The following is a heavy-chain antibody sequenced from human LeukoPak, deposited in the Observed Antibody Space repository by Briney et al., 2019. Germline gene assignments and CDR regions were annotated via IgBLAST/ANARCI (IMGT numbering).Heavy chain of an antibody. CDR2: INPNSGGT. CDR3: ARAQSGSYLGNWFDP. D-gene: IGHD1-26*01. CDR1: GYTFTGYY. Sequence: VASVKVSCKASGYTFTGYYIHWVRQAPGQGLEWMGWINPNSGGTNYAQKFQGRVTMTRDTSISTAYMELSSLRSEDTAVYYCARAQSGSYLGNWFDPWGQGTLVTVSS. J-gene: IGHJ5*02. V-gene: IGHV1-2*02.